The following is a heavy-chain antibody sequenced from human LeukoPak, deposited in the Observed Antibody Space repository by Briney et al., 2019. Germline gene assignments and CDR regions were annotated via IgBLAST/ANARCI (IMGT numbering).Heavy chain of an antibody. CDR1: GFTFSNYW. V-gene: IGHV3-48*02. CDR3: ARDKTVTTLLDY. Sequence: GGSLRLSCAASGFTFSNYWMHWVRQAPGKGLEWISYISSGGSTIYYADSVKGRFTISRDNAKNSLYLQMNSLRDEDTAVYYCARDKTVTTLLDYWGQGTLVTVSS. D-gene: IGHD4-17*01. J-gene: IGHJ4*02. CDR2: ISSGGSTI.